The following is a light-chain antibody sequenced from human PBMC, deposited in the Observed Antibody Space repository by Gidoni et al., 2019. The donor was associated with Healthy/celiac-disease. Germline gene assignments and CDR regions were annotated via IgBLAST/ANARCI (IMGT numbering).Light chain of an antibody. Sequence: DIQMTQSPSTLSASVGDRVTITCLASQSISSWLAWYQQKPGKPPKLLIYKASSLESGVPSRFSGSGSGTEFTLTISSLQPDDFATYYCQQYNSYSTWTFGQGTKVEIK. CDR2: KAS. CDR1: QSISSW. CDR3: QQYNSYSTWT. J-gene: IGKJ1*01. V-gene: IGKV1-5*03.